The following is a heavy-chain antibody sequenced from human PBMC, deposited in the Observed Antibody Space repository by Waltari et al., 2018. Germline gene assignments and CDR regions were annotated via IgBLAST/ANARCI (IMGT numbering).Heavy chain of an antibody. Sequence: EVQLVESGGGLIQPGGSLRLSCAASGFTVSNNYMSWVRQAPGKGLEWVSVILSGGSTFYADSVKGRFTISRDNSKNSLYLQMNSLRAEDTAVYYCARGPSSSIGIWFDPWGQGTLVTVSS. CDR1: GFTVSNNY. CDR3: ARGPSSSIGIWFDP. J-gene: IGHJ5*02. D-gene: IGHD6-13*01. V-gene: IGHV3-53*01. CDR2: ILSGGST.